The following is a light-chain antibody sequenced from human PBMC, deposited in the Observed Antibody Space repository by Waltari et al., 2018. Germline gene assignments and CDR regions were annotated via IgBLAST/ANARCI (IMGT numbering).Light chain of an antibody. V-gene: IGKV1-12*01. CDR2: GAT. J-gene: IGKJ4*01. CDR1: QGLRNG. CDR3: QQANTFPLT. Sequence: DIQLTQSASSVSASVGYRVTRTCRSSQGLRNGLAWYQQKPGKAPKLLIFGATTLQSGVPSRFSGSGSGTDFTLTISSLQPEDFATYYCQQANTFPLTFGGGTKVEIK.